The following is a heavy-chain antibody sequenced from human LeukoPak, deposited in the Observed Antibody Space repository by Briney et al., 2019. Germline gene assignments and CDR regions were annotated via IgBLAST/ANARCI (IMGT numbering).Heavy chain of an antibody. CDR3: ASSFRYCTNGVCPAFDY. V-gene: IGHV5-10-1*01. D-gene: IGHD2-8*01. CDR1: GYSFTSYW. Sequence: GESLKISCKGSGYSFTSYWISWVRQMPGKGLEWMGRIDPSDSYTNYSPSFQGHVTISADKSISTVYLQWSSLKASDTAMYYCASSFRYCTNGVCPAFDYWGQGTLVTVSS. J-gene: IGHJ4*02. CDR2: IDPSDSYT.